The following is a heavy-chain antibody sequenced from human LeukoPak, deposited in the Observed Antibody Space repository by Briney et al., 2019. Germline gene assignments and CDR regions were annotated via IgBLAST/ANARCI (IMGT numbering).Heavy chain of an antibody. V-gene: IGHV4-39*01. Sequence: TSETLSLTCTVSGGSISSSSYYWGWIRQPPGKGLEWIGSIYYSGSTYYNPSLKSRVTISVDTSKNQFSLKLSSVTAADTAVYYCARRDKYYYDSSGPFDYWGQGTLVTVSP. D-gene: IGHD3-22*01. J-gene: IGHJ4*02. CDR1: GGSISSSSYY. CDR3: ARRDKYYYDSSGPFDY. CDR2: IYYSGST.